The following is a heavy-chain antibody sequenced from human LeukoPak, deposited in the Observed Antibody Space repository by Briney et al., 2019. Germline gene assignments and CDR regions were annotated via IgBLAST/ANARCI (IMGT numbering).Heavy chain of an antibody. CDR3: ARSYQLPSRNWFDP. Sequence: GGSLRLSCAASGFTVSSNYMSWVRQAPGKGLEWVSVIYSGGSTYYADSVKGRFTISRDNSKNTLYLQMNSLRAEDTAVYYCARSYQLPSRNWFDPWGQGTLVTVSS. CDR1: GFTVSSNY. CDR2: IYSGGST. J-gene: IGHJ5*02. V-gene: IGHV3-66*01. D-gene: IGHD2-2*01.